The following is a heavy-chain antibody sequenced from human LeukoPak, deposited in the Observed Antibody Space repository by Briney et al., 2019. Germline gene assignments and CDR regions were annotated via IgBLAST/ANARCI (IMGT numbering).Heavy chain of an antibody. CDR2: IMPLFGTA. D-gene: IGHD4-17*01. Sequence: SVKVSCKTSGGTFNNSAISWVRQAPGQGLELLGGIMPLFGTAGYAQKFQGRVTITKDESTRTVYLELTSLTSDDTAVYYCARDVHGDYGSGWFDPWGQGTLVSVSS. CDR1: GGTFNNSA. V-gene: IGHV1-69*05. CDR3: ARDVHGDYGSGWFDP. J-gene: IGHJ5*02.